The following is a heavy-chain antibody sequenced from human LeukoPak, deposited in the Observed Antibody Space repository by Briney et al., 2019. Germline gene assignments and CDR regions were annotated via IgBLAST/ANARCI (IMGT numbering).Heavy chain of an antibody. CDR1: GYTFTSYA. V-gene: IGHV7-4-1*02. CDR2: INTNTGSP. CDR3: ARDGAGGAVADWYFDL. Sequence: ASVKVSCKASGYTFTSYAMNWVRQAPGQGLEWMGWINTNTGSPTYAQGFTGRFVFSLDTSVSTAYLQISSLKAEDTAVYYCARDGAGGAVADWYFDLWGRGTLVTVSS. D-gene: IGHD6-19*01. J-gene: IGHJ2*01.